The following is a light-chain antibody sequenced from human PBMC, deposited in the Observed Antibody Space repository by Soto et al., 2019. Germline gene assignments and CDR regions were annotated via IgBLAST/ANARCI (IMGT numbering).Light chain of an antibody. J-gene: IGKJ1*01. CDR2: KAS. CDR3: QQYNSYSWM. Sequence: DIQMTQSPSTLSASVGDRVTITCRASQSISSWLAWYQQKPGKAPKLLIYKASSLESGVPASFSASGSGTEFTLTISSLQPDDFATYYCQQYNSYSWMVGQGTKVEIK. V-gene: IGKV1-5*03. CDR1: QSISSW.